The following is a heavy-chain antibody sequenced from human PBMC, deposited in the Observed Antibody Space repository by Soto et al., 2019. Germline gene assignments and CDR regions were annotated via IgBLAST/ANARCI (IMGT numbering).Heavy chain of an antibody. Sequence: PGGSLRLSCAASGFTFSNYGMHWVRQAPGKGLEWVSGLSDSGGSIYYADSVKGRFTISRDNSMNTLYLQMKTLRAEDTAVYYCAKVSSSWYAGFFDLWGQGTLVTVSS. CDR3: AKVSSSWYAGFFDL. CDR1: GFTFSNYG. V-gene: IGHV3-23*01. CDR2: LSDSGGSI. D-gene: IGHD6-13*01. J-gene: IGHJ4*02.